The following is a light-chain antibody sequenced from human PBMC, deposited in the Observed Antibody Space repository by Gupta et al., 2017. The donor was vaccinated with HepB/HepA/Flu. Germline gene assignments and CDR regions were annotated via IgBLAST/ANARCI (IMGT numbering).Light chain of an antibody. V-gene: IGLV2-14*01. Sequence: QSALAQPASVSGSPGQSITFSCTGTSGDVGDYNSVFWYQQHPGKAPKVMIYDVSNRPSGVSNRSSGSKSGNTASLTISGLQAEDEADYYCSSYTSNSTWVFGGRTKLTVL. CDR2: DVS. CDR3: SSYTSNSTWV. CDR1: SGDVGDYNS. J-gene: IGLJ3*02.